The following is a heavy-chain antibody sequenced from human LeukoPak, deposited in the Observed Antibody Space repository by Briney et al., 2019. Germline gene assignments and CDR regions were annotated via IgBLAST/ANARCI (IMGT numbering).Heavy chain of an antibody. CDR2: ISDNGGSI. V-gene: IGHV3-23*01. CDR3: ATPPTVTRNY. D-gene: IGHD4-17*01. J-gene: IGHJ4*02. CDR1: GFTFSSYA. Sequence: GGSLRLSCAASGFTFSSYAMTWVRQAPGKGLEWVSAISDNGGSIFYADSVKGRFTISRDNSKNTLYLQMNSLRAEDTAVYYCATPPTVTRNYWGQGTLVTVSS.